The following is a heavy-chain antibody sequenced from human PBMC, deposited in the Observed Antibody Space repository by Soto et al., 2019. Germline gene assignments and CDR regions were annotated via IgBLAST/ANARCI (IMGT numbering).Heavy chain of an antibody. D-gene: IGHD5-18*01. CDR1: GFTFSNAW. Sequence: EVQLVESGGGLVKPGGSLRLSCAASGFTFSNAWMSLVRQAPGKGLEWVGRIKSKTDGGTTDYAAPVKGRFTISRDDSKDTLYLQMNSLKTEDTAVYYCTTEEAMVTSYYYGMDVWGQGTTVTVSS. V-gene: IGHV3-15*01. J-gene: IGHJ6*02. CDR3: TTEEAMVTSYYYGMDV. CDR2: IKSKTDGGTT.